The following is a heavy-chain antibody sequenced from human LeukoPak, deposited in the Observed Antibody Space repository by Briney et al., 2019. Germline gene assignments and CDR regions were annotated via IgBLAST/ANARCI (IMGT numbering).Heavy chain of an antibody. J-gene: IGHJ4*02. CDR3: AKERQTGDYFTSDY. CDR1: GFTFSSYT. Sequence: TGGSLRLSCTASGFTFSSYTMSWVRQAPGEGLEWLSAINGRGITYYAGSVKGRFTISRDNSENTLYLQMNSLTVDDMAVYFCAKERQTGDYFTSDYGGQGTLVTVSS. CDR2: INGRGIT. D-gene: IGHD4-17*01. V-gene: IGHV3-23*01.